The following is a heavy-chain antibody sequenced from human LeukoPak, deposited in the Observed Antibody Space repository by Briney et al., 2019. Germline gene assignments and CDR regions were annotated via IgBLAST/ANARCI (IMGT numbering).Heavy chain of an antibody. D-gene: IGHD6-19*01. CDR1: GFTLRDYG. Sequence: GGSLRLSCVASGFTLRDYGMHWVRQAPGKGLEWVAVIWSGGSKEDYADSVKGRFTISRDMSKNTVYLEMDSLRAEDTAVYYCARGRVTGTSYYCDYGMDGWGQRTTVTVSS. CDR2: IWSGGSKE. J-gene: IGHJ6*02. CDR3: ARGRVTGTSYYCDYGMDG. V-gene: IGHV3-33*01.